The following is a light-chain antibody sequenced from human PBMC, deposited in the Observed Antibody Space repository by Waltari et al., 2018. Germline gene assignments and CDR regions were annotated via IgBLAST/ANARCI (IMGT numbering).Light chain of an antibody. V-gene: IGLV1-40*01. CDR2: GDI. CDR1: SSTIGAEYD. CDR3: QSYDGSLNAWV. Sequence: QSVLTQPPSLSGAPGQRLTISCAGSSSTIGAEYDVPWYQQLPGAAPKLLIYGDINRPSGVPDRFSGSKSATSASLAISGLQAEDEAVYYCQSYDGSLNAWVFGGGTKLTVL. J-gene: IGLJ3*02.